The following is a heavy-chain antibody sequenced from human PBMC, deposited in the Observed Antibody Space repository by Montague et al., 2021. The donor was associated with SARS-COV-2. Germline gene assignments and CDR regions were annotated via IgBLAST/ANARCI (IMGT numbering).Heavy chain of an antibody. CDR3: ARDPRYSLSWSFDY. D-gene: IGHD6-13*01. Sequence: CAISGDSVVELRRGSEEHTSELSSHLELVCRPLFGKKWYYDYAVXVKSRMTISPDTSKNQFSLQLSSVTPEDRAVYYCARDPRYSLSWSFDYWGQGTLVTVSS. J-gene: IGHJ4*02. CDR2: PLFGKKWYY. CDR1: GDSVVELRRG. V-gene: IGHV6-1*01.